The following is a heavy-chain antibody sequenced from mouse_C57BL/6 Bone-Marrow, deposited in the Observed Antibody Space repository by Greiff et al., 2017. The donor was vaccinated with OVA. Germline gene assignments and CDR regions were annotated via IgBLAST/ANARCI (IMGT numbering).Heavy chain of an antibody. CDR1: GYTFTSYW. Sequence: QVQLQQPGAELVKPGASVKLSCKASGYTFTSYWMHWVKQRPGQGLEWIGMIHPNSGSTNYNEKFKSKATLTVDKSSSTAYMQLSSLTSGDSAVYYCARVDSYGRSPYYAMDYWGQGTSVTVSS. J-gene: IGHJ4*01. D-gene: IGHD1-1*01. V-gene: IGHV1-64*01. CDR3: ARVDSYGRSPYYAMDY. CDR2: IHPNSGST.